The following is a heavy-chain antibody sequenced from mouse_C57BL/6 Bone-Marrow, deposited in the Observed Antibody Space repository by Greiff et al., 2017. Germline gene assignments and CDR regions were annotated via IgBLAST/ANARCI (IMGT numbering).Heavy chain of an antibody. CDR2: IHPNSGST. CDR3: ARSITTGGYLDV. J-gene: IGHJ1*03. Sequence: QVQLQQPGAELVKPGASVKLSCKASGYTFTSYWMHWVKQRPGKSLEWIGIIHPNSGSTNYNEKFKSKATLTVDKSSSTAYMQLSSLTSEDSAVYYCARSITTGGYLDVWGTGTTVTVSS. CDR1: GYTFTSYW. V-gene: IGHV1-64*01. D-gene: IGHD1-1*01.